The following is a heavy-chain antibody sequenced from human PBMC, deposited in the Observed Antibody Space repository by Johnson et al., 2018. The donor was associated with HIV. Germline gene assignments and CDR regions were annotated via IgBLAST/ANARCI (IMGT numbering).Heavy chain of an antibody. D-gene: IGHD6-13*01. CDR1: GFSVSNNY. J-gene: IGHJ3*02. V-gene: IGHV3-53*01. Sequence: VQLVESGGGLVQPGGSLRLSCAASGFSVSNNYMSWVRQAPGKGLEWVSVIYGGGSTYYADSVKGRFTISRDNSKNTLYLQMNSLRAEDTAVYYCAKEGSIAAAGNDAFDIWGQGTMVTVSS. CDR3: AKEGSIAAAGNDAFDI. CDR2: IYGGGST.